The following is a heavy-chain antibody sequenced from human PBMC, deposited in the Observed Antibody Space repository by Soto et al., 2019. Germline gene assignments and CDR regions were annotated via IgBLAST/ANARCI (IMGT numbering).Heavy chain of an antibody. CDR1: GFTFSSYW. J-gene: IGHJ6*02. Sequence: GGSLRLSCAASGFTFSSYWMHWVRQAPGKGLVWVSRINSDGSSTSYADSVKGRFTISRDNAKNTLYLQMNSLRAEDTAVYYCARAEWLVQSYYYYGMDVWGQGTTVTVSS. CDR3: ARAEWLVQSYYYYGMDV. V-gene: IGHV3-74*01. D-gene: IGHD6-19*01. CDR2: INSDGSST.